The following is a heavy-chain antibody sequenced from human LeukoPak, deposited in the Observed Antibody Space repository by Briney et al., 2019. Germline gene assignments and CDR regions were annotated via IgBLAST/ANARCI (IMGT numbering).Heavy chain of an antibody. J-gene: IGHJ4*02. Sequence: GGSLRLSCAASGFTFSKYWMSWVRQAPGKGLEWVANIKQDGSEKYYVDSVKGRFIISRDNAKNSLYLQMNSLRAEDTAVYYCARWPYSSSYYFDYWGQGTLVTVSS. V-gene: IGHV3-7*01. CDR3: ARWPYSSSYYFDY. CDR2: IKQDGSEK. D-gene: IGHD6-6*01. CDR1: GFTFSKYW.